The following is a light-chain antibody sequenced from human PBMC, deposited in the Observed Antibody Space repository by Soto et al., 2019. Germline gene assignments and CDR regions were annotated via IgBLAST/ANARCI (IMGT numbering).Light chain of an antibody. CDR1: QSGSGK. CDR3: QQYNIWRT. V-gene: IGKV3D-15*01. CDR2: AAS. J-gene: IGKJ1*01. Sequence: ILMTQSPATLSVSPGERATLSCRASQSGSGKLAWYQQKPGQAPRLLIYAASTRATGIPARFSGSGSGTEFTLTISGLQSEDFAIYYCQQYNIWRTFGQGTDVEIK.